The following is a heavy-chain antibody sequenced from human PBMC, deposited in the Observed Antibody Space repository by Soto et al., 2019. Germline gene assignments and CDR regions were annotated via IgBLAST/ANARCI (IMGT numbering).Heavy chain of an antibody. V-gene: IGHV1-18*01. CDR3: AREGDVPYYYYGSDI. J-gene: IGHJ6*02. CDR1: GYTCSSYG. CDR2: ISGYNGKT. Sequence: QGQLVQSGGEVKKPGASVKVSCKASGYTCSSYGISWVRQAPGQGLEGMGWISGYNGKTNYAQKGQDRVTMTTDTSTSTVYMERRSLRSVDTAVYYCAREGDVPYYYYGSDIWGQGTTVTVSS. D-gene: IGHD2-21*02.